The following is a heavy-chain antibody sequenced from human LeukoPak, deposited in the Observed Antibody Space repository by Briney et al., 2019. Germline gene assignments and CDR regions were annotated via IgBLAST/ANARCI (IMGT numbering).Heavy chain of an antibody. CDR2: RYHSGSI. Sequence: SETLSLTCAVSGYSIGSGYYWGWIRPPPGEGLGWHGSRYHSGSIYYKPSLKSRVTISVDTSKSQFSLKLSSVTAADTAVYYCAGRLGYCSGGSCYLGGWFDPWGQGTLVTVSS. J-gene: IGHJ5*02. V-gene: IGHV4-38-2*01. CDR3: AGRLGYCSGGSCYLGGWFDP. CDR1: GYSIGSGYY. D-gene: IGHD2-15*01.